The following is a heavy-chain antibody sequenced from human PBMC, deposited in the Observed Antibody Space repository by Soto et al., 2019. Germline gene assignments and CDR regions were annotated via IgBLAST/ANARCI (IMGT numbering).Heavy chain of an antibody. D-gene: IGHD1-1*01. Sequence: TGGSLRLSCAASGFTFSSYEMNWVRQAPGKGLEWVSYISSSGSTIYYADSVKGRFTISRDKAKNSLYLQMNSLRAEDTAVYYCARSPNWNWLYFDYWGQGTLVTVSS. CDR1: GFTFSSYE. J-gene: IGHJ4*02. CDR3: ARSPNWNWLYFDY. V-gene: IGHV3-48*03. CDR2: ISSSGSTI.